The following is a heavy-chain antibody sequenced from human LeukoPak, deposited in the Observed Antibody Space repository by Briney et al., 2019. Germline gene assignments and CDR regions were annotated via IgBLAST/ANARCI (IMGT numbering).Heavy chain of an antibody. CDR3: ARLSWSSQHGSTFGVEY. Sequence: GESLKISCKGFQYSYRNYWIASVRQMPGKGLEWMGIIFPGDSETSYSPSFRGQVIISADRSINTTYLQWNSLKASDTAMYYCARLSWSSQHGSTFGVEYWGQGTLVSVSS. V-gene: IGHV5-51*01. CDR2: IFPGDSET. D-gene: IGHD3-10*01. CDR1: QYSYRNYW. J-gene: IGHJ4*02.